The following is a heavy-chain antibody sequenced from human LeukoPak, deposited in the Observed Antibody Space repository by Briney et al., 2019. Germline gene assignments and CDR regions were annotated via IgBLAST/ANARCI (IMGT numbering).Heavy chain of an antibody. Sequence: GGPLRLSCAASGFTFSRYWMSWVRQAPGKGLEWVANIKEDGNEKYYVDSVKGRFTISRDNAKNSLYLQMESLRAEDTALYYCARDDEITFGTDSWGQGTLVTVSS. V-gene: IGHV3-7*01. CDR2: IKEDGNEK. CDR1: GFTFSRYW. CDR3: ARDDEITFGTDS. D-gene: IGHD3-16*01. J-gene: IGHJ4*02.